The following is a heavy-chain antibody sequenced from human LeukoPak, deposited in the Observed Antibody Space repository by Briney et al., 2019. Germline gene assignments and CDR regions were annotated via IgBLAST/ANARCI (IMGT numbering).Heavy chain of an antibody. Sequence: GGSLRLSCAASGFTFSSYAMSWVRQAPGKGLEWVSAISGSGVSTYYADSVKGRFTISRDNSKNTLYLEMNSLRAEDTALYYCVKGWSGQAPGYWGQGTLVTVSS. D-gene: IGHD6-13*01. V-gene: IGHV3-23*01. J-gene: IGHJ4*02. CDR3: VKGWSGQAPGY. CDR1: GFTFSSYA. CDR2: ISGSGVST.